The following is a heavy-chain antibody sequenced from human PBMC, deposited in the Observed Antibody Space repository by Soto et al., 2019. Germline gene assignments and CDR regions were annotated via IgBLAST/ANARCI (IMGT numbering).Heavy chain of an antibody. CDR2: IYYSGST. V-gene: IGHV4-39*01. D-gene: IGHD5-18*01. J-gene: IGHJ6*03. Sequence: PSETLSLTCTVSGGSISSSSYYWGWIRQPPGKGLEWIGSIYYSGSTYYNPSLKSRVTISVDTSKNQFSLKLSSVTAADTAVYYCARVRGYSYGYPYYYYMDVWGKGTTVTVSS. CDR1: GGSISSSSYY. CDR3: ARVRGYSYGYPYYYYMDV.